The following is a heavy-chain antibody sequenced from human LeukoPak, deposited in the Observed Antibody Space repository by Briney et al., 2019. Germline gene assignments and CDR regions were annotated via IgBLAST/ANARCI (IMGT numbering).Heavy chain of an antibody. J-gene: IGHJ4*02. CDR2: IYYSGST. CDR3: AREERGYEWELLFDY. CDR1: GDSISSYY. V-gene: IGHV4-59*12. D-gene: IGHD1-26*01. Sequence: SETLSLTCTVSGDSISSYYWTWIRQPPGKGLEWIGSIYYSGSTYYNPSLKSRVTISVDTSKNQFSLKLSSVTAADTAVYYCAREERGYEWELLFDYWGQGTLVTVSS.